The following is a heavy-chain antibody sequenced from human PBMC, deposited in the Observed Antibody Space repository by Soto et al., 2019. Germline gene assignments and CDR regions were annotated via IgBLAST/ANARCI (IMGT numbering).Heavy chain of an antibody. Sequence: GSLRLSCAASGFTLSSNWMSWVRKAPGTGLEWVANIKQDGSEKYYLDSVKGRFTVSRDNAKNPLFLQMTSLTPEDTAVYYCARDGLNWNSVHYRMDVWGQGTTVTVSS. V-gene: IGHV3-7*01. D-gene: IGHD1-20*01. CDR1: GFTLSSNW. CDR2: IKQDGSEK. J-gene: IGHJ6*02. CDR3: ARDGLNWNSVHYRMDV.